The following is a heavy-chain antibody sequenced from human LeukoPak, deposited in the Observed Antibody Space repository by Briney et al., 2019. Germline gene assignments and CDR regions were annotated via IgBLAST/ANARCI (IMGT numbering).Heavy chain of an antibody. J-gene: IGHJ4*02. CDR2: INHSGST. CDR3: ARSAVRGVALLGY. D-gene: IGHD3-10*01. V-gene: IGHV4-34*01. CDR1: GGSFSGYS. Sequence: SETLSLTCAVYGGSFSGYSCSWIRQPPGKGLEWIGEINHSGSTNYNPSHKSRVTISVDTSKNQFSLRLRSVTAADTAVYYCARSAVRGVALLGYWGRGTPVTVSS.